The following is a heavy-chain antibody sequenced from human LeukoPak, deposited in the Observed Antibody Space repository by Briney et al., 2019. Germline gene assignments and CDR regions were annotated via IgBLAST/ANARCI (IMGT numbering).Heavy chain of an antibody. V-gene: IGHV3-74*01. CDR2: INADGSTT. CDR3: VVVVEPPVPDGFDV. D-gene: IGHD1-14*01. Sequence: GGSLRLSCAASGFTFGNSWVHWVRQAPGKGLVWVSLINADGSTTTYADSVKGRFTISRDNARNTLSLQMNSLTIEDTAVYYCVVVVEPPVPDGFDVWGQGTMITVSS. J-gene: IGHJ3*01. CDR1: GFTFGNSW.